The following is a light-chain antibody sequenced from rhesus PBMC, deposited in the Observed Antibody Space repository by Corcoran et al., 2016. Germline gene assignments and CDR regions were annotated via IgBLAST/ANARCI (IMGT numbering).Light chain of an antibody. CDR2: DAS. J-gene: IGKJ1*01. CDR1: QGISKY. CDR3: QQHNSYPRT. V-gene: IGKV1-25*01. Sequence: DIQMTQSPSSLSASVGDTVTTTCQASQGISKYLAWYQQKPGKAPKLRIYDASTLQTGVPSRFSGSGSGTEFTLMISSLQPEELATYYCQQHNSYPRTFGRGTKVEIK.